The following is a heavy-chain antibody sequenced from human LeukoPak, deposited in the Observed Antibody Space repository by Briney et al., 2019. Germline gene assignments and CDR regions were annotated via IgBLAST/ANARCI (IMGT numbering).Heavy chain of an antibody. Sequence: GRSLRLSCAASGFTFSSYGMHWVRQAPGKGLEWVAVISYDGSNKYYADSVKGRFTISRDNSKNTLYLQMNSLRAEDTAVYYCAKDNEEMGSSVLWGQGTLVTVSS. CDR1: GFTFSSYG. CDR2: ISYDGSNK. J-gene: IGHJ4*02. CDR3: AKDNEEMGSSVL. V-gene: IGHV3-30*18. D-gene: IGHD6-6*01.